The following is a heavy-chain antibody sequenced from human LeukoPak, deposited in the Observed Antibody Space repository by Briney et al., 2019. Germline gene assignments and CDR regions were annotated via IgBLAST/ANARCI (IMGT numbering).Heavy chain of an antibody. CDR3: VRQADGVLDY. CDR2: IYPGDSDT. J-gene: IGHJ4*02. D-gene: IGHD4-17*01. Sequence: GESLKISCKGSGYSFTSYWIGWVRQMPGKGLEWMGIIYPGDSDTIYSPSFQGQVTISADKSFSTAYLLWSSLKASGTAMYYCVRQADGVLDYWGQGTLVTVSS. CDR1: GYSFTSYW. V-gene: IGHV5-51*01.